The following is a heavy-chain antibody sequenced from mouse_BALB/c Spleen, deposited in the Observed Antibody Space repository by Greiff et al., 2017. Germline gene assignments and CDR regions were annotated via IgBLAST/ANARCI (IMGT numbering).Heavy chain of an antibody. V-gene: IGHV10-1*02. CDR2: IRSKSNNYAT. J-gene: IGHJ3*01. Sequence: EVKLMESGGGLVQPKGSLKLSCAASGFTFNTYAMNWVRQAPGKGLEWVARIRSKSNNYATYYADSVKDRFTISRDDSQSMLYLQMNNLKTEDTAMYYCVRESSYDSWFAYWGQGTLVTVSA. CDR1: GFTFNTYA. D-gene: IGHD2-12*01. CDR3: VRESSYDSWFAY.